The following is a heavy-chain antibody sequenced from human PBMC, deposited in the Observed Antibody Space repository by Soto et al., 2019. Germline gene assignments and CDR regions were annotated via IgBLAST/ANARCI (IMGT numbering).Heavy chain of an antibody. CDR1: GGSFSGYY. J-gene: IGHJ6*02. CDR3: ARADYDYVWGSYRYTDRGYYYYGMDV. CDR2: INHSGST. Sequence: QVQLQQWGAGLLKPSETLSLTCAVYGGSFSGYYWSWIRQPPGKGLEWIGEINHSGSTNYNPSLKSRVTISVDTSKNQFSLKLSSVTGADTAVYYCARADYDYVWGSYRYTDRGYYYYGMDVWGQGTTVTVSS. V-gene: IGHV4-34*01. D-gene: IGHD3-16*02.